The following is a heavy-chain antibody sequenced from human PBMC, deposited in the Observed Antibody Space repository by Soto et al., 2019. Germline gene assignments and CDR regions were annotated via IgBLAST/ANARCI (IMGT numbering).Heavy chain of an antibody. CDR1: GFTFSDYG. V-gene: IGHV3-30*18. CDR2: ISHEGGTQ. J-gene: IGHJ4*02. CDR3: AKEWSPKVSQCEDY. D-gene: IGHD6-19*01. Sequence: QVQLAESGGGVVQPGGSLRLSCAASGFTFSDYGIDWIRQAPGKGLEWVAVISHEGGTQYYADSVRGRFTVSRDNSKNIMYLRIDSLWPEDPAVYCSAKEWSPKVSQCEDYWGPGPLVTVST.